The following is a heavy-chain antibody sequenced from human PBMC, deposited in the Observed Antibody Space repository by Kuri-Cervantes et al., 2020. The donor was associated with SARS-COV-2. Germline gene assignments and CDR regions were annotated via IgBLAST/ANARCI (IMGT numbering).Heavy chain of an antibody. J-gene: IGHJ5*02. CDR2: ISGSGGST. CDR1: GFTFSSYA. CDR3: AKDLGRPNWFDP. Sequence: LSLTCAASGFTFSSYAMSWVRQAPGKGLEWVSAISGSGGSTYYADSVKGRFTISRDNSKNTLYLQMNSLRAEDTAVYYCAKDLGRPNWFDPWGQGTPVTVSS. V-gene: IGHV3-23*01.